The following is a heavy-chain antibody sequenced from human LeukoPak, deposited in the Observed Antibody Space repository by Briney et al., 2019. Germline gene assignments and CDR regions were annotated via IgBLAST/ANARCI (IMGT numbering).Heavy chain of an antibody. CDR3: ARDPSVAATGWGRWFDH. CDR1: GFTFSSYA. D-gene: IGHD6-13*01. Sequence: GGSLRLSCAASGFTFSSYAMNWVRQSPGKGLEWLSYMSGSSSTIYYADSVKGRFTISRDNAKNSLYLQMNSLRDEDTAVYYCARDPSVAATGWGRWFDHWGQGTLVTVSS. V-gene: IGHV3-48*02. J-gene: IGHJ5*02. CDR2: MSGSSSTI.